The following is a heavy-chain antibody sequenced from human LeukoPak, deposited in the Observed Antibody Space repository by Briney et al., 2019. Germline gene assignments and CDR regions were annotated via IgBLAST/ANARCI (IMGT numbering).Heavy chain of an antibody. CDR3: AKDGQAYSQLLSWSWVDYYYYYMDV. Sequence: PGGSLRLSCAASGFTFSSYGMHWVRQAPGKGLEWVAVISYDGSNKYYADSVKGRFTISRDNSKNTLYLQMNSLRAEDTAVYYCAKDGQAYSQLLSWSWVDYYYYYMDVWGKGTTVTVSS. CDR1: GFTFSSYG. D-gene: IGHD2-2*01. J-gene: IGHJ6*03. V-gene: IGHV3-30*18. CDR2: ISYDGSNK.